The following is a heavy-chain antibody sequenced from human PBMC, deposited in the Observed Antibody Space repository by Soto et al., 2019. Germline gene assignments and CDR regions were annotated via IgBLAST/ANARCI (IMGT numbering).Heavy chain of an antibody. CDR2: IIPTIGTT. J-gene: IGHJ4*02. D-gene: IGHD5-12*01. Sequence: QVQLVQSGAEVKKPGSSVKVSCKASGDTFTIFAISWVRQAPGQGLEWMGGIIPTIGTTNYAQRFQGRITITGDESTGTDYMELSSLKSEDRAVDYCARDLGSGYDPGDYWGQGTLVTVSS. CDR3: ARDLGSGYDPGDY. CDR1: GDTFTIFA. V-gene: IGHV1-69*12.